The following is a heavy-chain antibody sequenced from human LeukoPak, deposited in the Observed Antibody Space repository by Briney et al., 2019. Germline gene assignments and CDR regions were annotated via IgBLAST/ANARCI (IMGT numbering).Heavy chain of an antibody. CDR1: GFTFSSYG. D-gene: IGHD6-6*01. J-gene: IGHJ4*02. CDR3: ARDSYSSSSFSDY. Sequence: GGSLRLSCAASGFTFSSYGMHWVRQAPGKGXEWVAVIWYDGSNKYYADSVKGRFTISRDNSKNTLYLQMNSLRAEDTAVYYCARDSYSSSSFSDYWGQGTLVTVSS. V-gene: IGHV3-33*01. CDR2: IWYDGSNK.